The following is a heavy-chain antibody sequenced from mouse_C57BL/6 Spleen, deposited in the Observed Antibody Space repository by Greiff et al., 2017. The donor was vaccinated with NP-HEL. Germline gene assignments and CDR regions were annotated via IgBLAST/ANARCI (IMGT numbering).Heavy chain of an antibody. CDR2: INPNNGAT. V-gene: IGHV1-26*01. Sequence: VLLEQSGPELVKPGASVKISCKASGYTFTDYYMNWVKQSHGKGLEWIGDINPNNGATSYNKKFKGKATLTADKSSSTAYMELRSLTSEDSAVYYWAKRGECECVSSCEFDDWGKGTMVTVSA. CDR3: AKRGECECVSSCEFDD. CDR1: GYTFTDYY. J-gene: IGHJ3*01. D-gene: IGHD1-1*01.